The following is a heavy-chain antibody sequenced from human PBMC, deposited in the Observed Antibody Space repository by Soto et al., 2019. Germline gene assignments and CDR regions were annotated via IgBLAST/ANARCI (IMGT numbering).Heavy chain of an antibody. D-gene: IGHD3-16*01. Sequence: VHLLESGGGLVQPGGSLRLSCAASGFTFSTYVMRWVRQAPGKGLEWVSGISGSGDSTFYADSVKGRLNISRDNSTKAVYLQMKSRRVEDTARYHCAKGAWGGGHTPSIYYFDYWGQGALVTVAS. V-gene: IGHV3-23*01. J-gene: IGHJ4*02. CDR2: ISGSGDST. CDR1: GFTFSTYV. CDR3: AKGAWGGGHTPSIYYFDY.